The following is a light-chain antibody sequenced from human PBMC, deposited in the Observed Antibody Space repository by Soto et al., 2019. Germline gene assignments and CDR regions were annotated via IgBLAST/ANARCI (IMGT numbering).Light chain of an antibody. CDR3: MQTLQSPLT. Sequence: DIVMTQSPLSLPVTPGEPASISCRSSLSILYSNGYNYLDWYLQKPGQSPQLLIYLGSNRSSGVPDRFSGRGSGTDFALKISRVEAEYVGVYYCMQTLQSPLTFGGGTRVEIK. CDR1: LSILYSNGYNY. J-gene: IGKJ4*01. CDR2: LGS. V-gene: IGKV2-28*01.